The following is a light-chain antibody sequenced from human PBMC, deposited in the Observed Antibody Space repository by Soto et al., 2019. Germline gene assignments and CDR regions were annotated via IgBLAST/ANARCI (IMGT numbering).Light chain of an antibody. J-gene: IGKJ2*01. CDR2: GAS. Sequence: EIVFTQSPGTLSLSPGERATLSCRASQSVRNNYLAWYQQKAGQAPRLLIYGASSRATGIPDRFSGSGSGTDFTLTISRLDPEDFAVYFCEQYNGPPFTFGQGTKLQIK. CDR1: QSVRNNY. V-gene: IGKV3-20*01. CDR3: EQYNGPPFT.